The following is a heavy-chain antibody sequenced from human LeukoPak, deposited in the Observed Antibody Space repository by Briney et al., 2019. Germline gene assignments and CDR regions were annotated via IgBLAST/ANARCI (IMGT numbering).Heavy chain of an antibody. D-gene: IGHD3-22*01. Sequence: SETLSLTCTVSGGSISNYYWSWIRQPPGKGLEWIGYIYYSGSTNYNPSLKSRVTISVDTSKNQFSLKLSSVTAADTAVYYCAREVVPYYYDSSGYYFDYWGQGTLVTVSS. CDR2: IYYSGST. CDR1: GGSISNYY. J-gene: IGHJ4*02. CDR3: AREVVPYYYDSSGYYFDY. V-gene: IGHV4-59*01.